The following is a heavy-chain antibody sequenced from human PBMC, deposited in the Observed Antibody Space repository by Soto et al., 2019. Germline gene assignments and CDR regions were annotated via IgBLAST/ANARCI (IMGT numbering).Heavy chain of an antibody. Sequence: QITLKESGPSLIKPTQTLTLTCTFSGFSLSTSGVGVGWIRRPPGKALEWLALIYWDDDVRYSPSLNSRLTVTKDTSKNQVLLTMTNMDPVDTATYYCARSRYSNAWYHKATFDFWGQGTLVSVSS. V-gene: IGHV2-5*02. CDR1: GFSLSTSGVG. J-gene: IGHJ4*02. D-gene: IGHD1-26*01. CDR3: ARSRYSNAWYHKATFDF. CDR2: IYWDDDV.